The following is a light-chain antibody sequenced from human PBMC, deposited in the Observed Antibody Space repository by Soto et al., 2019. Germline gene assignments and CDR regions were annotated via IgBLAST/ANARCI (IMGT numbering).Light chain of an antibody. J-gene: IGLJ1*01. CDR3: AAWDDNLKAYV. Sequence: QSVLTQPPSASSTPGQTVTISCSGSTSNIGTFYVYWYQHLPGTAPKLLIYLGDQRASGVSDRFSGSKSGTSASLAINGLRSDDEADYYCAAWDDNLKAYVFGSGTKLTAL. CDR1: TSNIGTFY. CDR2: LGD. V-gene: IGLV1-47*02.